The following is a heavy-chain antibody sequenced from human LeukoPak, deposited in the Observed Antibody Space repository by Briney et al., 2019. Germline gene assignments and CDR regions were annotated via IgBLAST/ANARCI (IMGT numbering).Heavy chain of an antibody. CDR2: ISGTGDNT. CDR3: AKEPGTAAIFDC. D-gene: IGHD6-13*01. CDR1: GFTFSSYS. J-gene: IGHJ4*02. V-gene: IGHV3-23*01. Sequence: HPGGSLRLSCAASGFTFSSYSMNWVRQAPGKGLEWVSAISGTGDNTFYADSVKGRFSISRDNSKNTLYLQMNSLRAEDTALYYCAKEPGTAAIFDCWGQGTLVTVSS.